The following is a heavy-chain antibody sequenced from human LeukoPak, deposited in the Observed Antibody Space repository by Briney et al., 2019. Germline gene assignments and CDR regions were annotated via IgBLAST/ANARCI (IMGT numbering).Heavy chain of an antibody. V-gene: IGHV4-39*01. D-gene: IGHD4-17*01. Sequence: KPSETLSLTCTVSGGSISSSSYYWGWIRQPPGKGLEWIGSIYYSGSTYYNPSLKSRVTISVDTSKNQFCLKLSSVTAADTAVYYCARGLDYGDYVGYWGQGTLVTVSS. CDR3: ARGLDYGDYVGY. CDR1: GGSISSSSYY. CDR2: IYYSGST. J-gene: IGHJ4*02.